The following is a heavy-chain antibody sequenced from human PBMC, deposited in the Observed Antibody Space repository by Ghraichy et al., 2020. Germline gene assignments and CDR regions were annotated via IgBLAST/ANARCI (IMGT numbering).Heavy chain of an antibody. Sequence: SETLSLTCTVSGGSISSGGYYWSWIRQHPGKGLEWIGYIYYSGSTYYNPSLKSRVTISVDTSKNQFSLKLSSVTAADTAVYYCAREGKYGSGKGDNWFDPWGQGTLVTVSS. D-gene: IGHD3-10*01. CDR2: IYYSGST. J-gene: IGHJ5*02. CDR3: AREGKYGSGKGDNWFDP. CDR1: GGSISSGGYY. V-gene: IGHV4-31*03.